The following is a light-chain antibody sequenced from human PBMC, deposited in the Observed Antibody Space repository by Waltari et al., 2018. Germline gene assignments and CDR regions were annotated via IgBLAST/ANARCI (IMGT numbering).Light chain of an antibody. J-gene: IGKJ2*01. V-gene: IGKV3-11*01. CDR3: QQRTNRPRMYT. Sequence: EIVLTQSPGTLSLSPGERATLSCRASQSLSSSLAWYQQRPGQAPRLLIYDVSNRASGIPASFSGSGSVTDFTLTISSLEPEDFAVYYCQQRTNRPRMYTFGQGTKLEI. CDR2: DVS. CDR1: QSLSSS.